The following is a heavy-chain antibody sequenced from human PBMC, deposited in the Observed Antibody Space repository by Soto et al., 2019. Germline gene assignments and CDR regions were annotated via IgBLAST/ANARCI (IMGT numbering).Heavy chain of an antibody. CDR2: ISGSGGST. J-gene: IGHJ1*01. CDR1: GFTFSSYA. Sequence: PGGSLRLSCAASGFTFSSYAMSWARQAPGKGLEWVSAISGSGGSTYYAHSVKGRCTISRDNSQNTLYLQMNSLRAEDTAVYSCAIVSAVTVTNEYFHYWGQGTLVTVSS. V-gene: IGHV3-23*01. D-gene: IGHD4-17*01. CDR3: AIVSAVTVTNEYFHY.